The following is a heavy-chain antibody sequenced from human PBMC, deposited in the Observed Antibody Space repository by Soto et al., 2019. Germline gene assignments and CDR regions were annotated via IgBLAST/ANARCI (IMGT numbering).Heavy chain of an antibody. CDR1: GFTFSSYG. J-gene: IGHJ6*02. Sequence: QVQLVESGGGVVQPGRSLRLSCAASGFTFSSYGMHWVRQAPGKGLEWVAVISYDGSNKYYADSVKGRFTISRDNSKITRELPKNSLRAEDTAVYYCARGVKDYYIVTGSYYGMDVWGQGTTVTVS. CDR2: ISYDGSNK. D-gene: IGHD3-9*01. V-gene: IGHV3-30*03. CDR3: ARGVKDYYIVTGSYYGMDV.